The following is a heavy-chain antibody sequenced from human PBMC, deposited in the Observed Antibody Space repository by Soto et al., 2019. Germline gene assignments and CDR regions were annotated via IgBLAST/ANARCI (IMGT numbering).Heavy chain of an antibody. J-gene: IGHJ3*02. CDR2: ISYDGSNK. Sequence: QVQLVESGGGVVQPGRSLRLSCAASGFTFSSYGMHWVRQAPGKGLEWVAVISYDGSNKYYADSVKGRFTISRDNSKNTLYLQMNSLRAEDTAVYYCAKSGLVDDAFDIWGQGTMVTVPS. D-gene: IGHD6-19*01. CDR1: GFTFSSYG. V-gene: IGHV3-30*18. CDR3: AKSGLVDDAFDI.